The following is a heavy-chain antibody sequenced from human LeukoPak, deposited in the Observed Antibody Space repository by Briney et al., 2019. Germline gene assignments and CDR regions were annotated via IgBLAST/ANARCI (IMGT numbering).Heavy chain of an antibody. J-gene: IGHJ4*02. D-gene: IGHD4-23*01. CDR3: ARDAVDRLYDY. V-gene: IGHV1-46*01. CDR1: GYTFTSYY. CDR2: INPSGGST. Sequence: ASVKVSCKASGYTFTSYYMHWVRQAPGQGLEWMGIINPSGGSTSYAQKFQGRVTMTRDTSTSTVYMELSSLRSEDTAVYYSARDAVDRLYDYWGQGTLVTVSS.